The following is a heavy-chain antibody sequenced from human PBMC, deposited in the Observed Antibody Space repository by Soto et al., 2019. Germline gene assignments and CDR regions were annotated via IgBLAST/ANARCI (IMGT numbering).Heavy chain of an antibody. CDR2: IYPGDSDT. CDR1: GYSYTSYW. CDR3: ARESANSSWVAGI. Sequence: GEALKISCKGRGYSYTSYWIGWLRQMPGKGLEWMGIIYPGDSDTRYSPSFQGQVTISADKSISTAYLQWSSLKASDIAMYYCARESANSSWVAGIWRQGTMVTVS. J-gene: IGHJ3*02. D-gene: IGHD3-22*01. V-gene: IGHV5-51*01.